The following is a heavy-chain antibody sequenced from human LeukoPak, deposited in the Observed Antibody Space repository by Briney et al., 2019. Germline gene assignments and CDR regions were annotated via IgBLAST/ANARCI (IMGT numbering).Heavy chain of an antibody. CDR1: GFTFSNYY. J-gene: IGHJ1*01. Sequence: GGSLRLSCAASGFTFSNYYMSWVRQAPGKGLEWVSAISGSGGKTYDADSGTGRFTISRDNAKNTLYLQMNSLRAEDKAVYYCAKAPEYGRYYPEYFQHWGQGTLVTVSS. CDR2: ISGSGGKT. CDR3: AKAPEYGRYYPEYFQH. V-gene: IGHV3-23*01. D-gene: IGHD4-17*01.